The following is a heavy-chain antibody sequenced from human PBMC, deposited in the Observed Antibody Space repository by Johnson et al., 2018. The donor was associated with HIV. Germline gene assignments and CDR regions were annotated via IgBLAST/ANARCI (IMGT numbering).Heavy chain of an antibody. J-gene: IGHJ3*02. CDR3: AREAYCSGGSCYDAFDI. D-gene: IGHD2-15*01. Sequence: QVQLVESGGGVVQPGRSLRLSCAASGFTFSSYGMHWVRQAPGKGLEWVAVISFDGSNKYYADSLRGRFTISRDNSKNTLYLQMNSLRAEDTAVYYCAREAYCSGGSCYDAFDIWGQGTMVTVSS. V-gene: IGHV3-30*19. CDR2: ISFDGSNK. CDR1: GFTFSSYG.